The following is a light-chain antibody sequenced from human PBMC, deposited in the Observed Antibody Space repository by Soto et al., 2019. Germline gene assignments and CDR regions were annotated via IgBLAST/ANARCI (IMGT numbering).Light chain of an antibody. J-gene: IGKJ1*01. CDR3: QQYINRWT. CDR1: QSISTW. Sequence: DIQMTQSPSTLSASVGDRVTITCRASQSISTWLAWYQQKPGKAPKLLIYKASSLESGVPSRFSGSGSGTEFTFTISSLQPDDSATYYCQQYINRWTFGQGTKVEIK. CDR2: KAS. V-gene: IGKV1-5*03.